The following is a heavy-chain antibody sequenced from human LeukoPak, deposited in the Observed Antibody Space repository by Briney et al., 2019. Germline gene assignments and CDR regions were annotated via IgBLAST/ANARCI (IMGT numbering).Heavy chain of an antibody. J-gene: IGHJ4*02. CDR1: GGSISSYY. D-gene: IGHD5-24*01. CDR2: IYYSGST. Sequence: SETLSLTCTVSGGSISSYYWSWIRQPPGKGLEWIGYIYYSGSTNYNPSLKSRVTISVDTSKNQFSLKLNSVTAADTAVYYCARHLGEMATPLDYWGQGTLVTVSS. CDR3: ARHLGEMATPLDY. V-gene: IGHV4-59*08.